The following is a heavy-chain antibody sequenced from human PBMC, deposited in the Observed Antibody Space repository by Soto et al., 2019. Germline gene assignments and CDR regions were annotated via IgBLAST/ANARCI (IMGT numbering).Heavy chain of an antibody. V-gene: IGHV1-18*04. CDR2: ISAYNGNT. D-gene: IGHD6-19*01. CDR1: GYTFTSYG. J-gene: IGHJ6*02. CDR3: ARDLRGGWSYYYYGMDV. Sequence: QVQLVQSGAEVKKPGASVKVSCKASGYTFTSYGISWVRQAPGQGLERMGWISAYNGNTNYAQKLQGRVTMTTDTSTSTGYMELRSLRSDDTAVYYCARDLRGGWSYYYYGMDVWGQGTTVTVSS.